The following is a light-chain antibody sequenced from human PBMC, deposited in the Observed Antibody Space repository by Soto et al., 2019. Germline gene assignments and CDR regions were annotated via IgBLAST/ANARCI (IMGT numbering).Light chain of an antibody. Sequence: QSALTQPRSVSGSPGQSVTISCTGTSSDVGGYNYVSWYRQHPGKAPKLMIYDVSKRPSGVPDRFSGSKSGNTASLTISGLQAEDEADYYCCSYAGSYTWVFVTGTKLTAL. V-gene: IGLV2-11*01. CDR1: SSDVGGYNY. CDR2: DVS. CDR3: CSYAGSYTWV. J-gene: IGLJ1*01.